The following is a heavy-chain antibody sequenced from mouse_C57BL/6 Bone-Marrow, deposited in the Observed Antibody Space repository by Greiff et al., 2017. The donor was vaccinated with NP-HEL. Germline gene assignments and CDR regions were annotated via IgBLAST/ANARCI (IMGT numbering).Heavy chain of an antibody. V-gene: IGHV5-16*01. CDR2: INYDGSST. D-gene: IGHD1-1*01. CDR1: GFTFSDYY. CDR3: ARGGPYYYGSSDDY. J-gene: IGHJ2*01. Sequence: EVKLVESEGGLVQPGSSMKLSCTASGFTFSDYYMAWVRQVPEKGLEWVANINYDGSSTYYLDSLTSRFIISRDNAKNILYLQMSSLKSEDTATYYCARGGPYYYGSSDDYWGQGTTLTVSS.